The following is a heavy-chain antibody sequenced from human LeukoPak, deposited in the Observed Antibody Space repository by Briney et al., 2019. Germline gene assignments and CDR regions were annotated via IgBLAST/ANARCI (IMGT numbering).Heavy chain of an antibody. CDR3: AKAAYDYVEIGYFDH. CDR1: GFSLSNFA. D-gene: IGHD5-12*01. CDR2: IIASSGST. V-gene: IGHV3-23*01. Sequence: GGSLRLSCAPSGFSLSNFAMSWVRQAPGKGLEWVSLIIASSGSTVYADSVKGRFTISRDNSKNTLYLQMNNLRAEDTAVYYCAKAAYDYVEIGYFDHWGQGTLVTVSS. J-gene: IGHJ4*02.